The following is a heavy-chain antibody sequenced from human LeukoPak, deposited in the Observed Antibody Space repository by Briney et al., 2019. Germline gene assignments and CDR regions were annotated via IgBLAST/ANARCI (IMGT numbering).Heavy chain of an antibody. V-gene: IGHV3-21*01. CDR1: GFTFSSYS. D-gene: IGHD6-19*01. J-gene: IGHJ3*02. CDR2: ISSSSSYI. Sequence: GGSLRLSCAAPGFTFSSYSMNWVRQAPGKGLEWVSSISSSSSYIYYADSVKGRFTISRDNAKNSLYLQMNSLRAEDTAVYYCARDSSSGSYDAFDIWGQGTMVTVSS. CDR3: ARDSSSGSYDAFDI.